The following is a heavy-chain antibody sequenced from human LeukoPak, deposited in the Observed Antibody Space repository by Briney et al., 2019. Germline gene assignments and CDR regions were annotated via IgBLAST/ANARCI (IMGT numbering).Heavy chain of an antibody. J-gene: IGHJ5*02. V-gene: IGHV4-61*02. CDR1: GGSISSDNYS. D-gene: IGHD3-22*01. CDR3: AREKIGYYDGSGRGWFDP. CDR2: VYTSGST. Sequence: SSETLSLTCTVSGGSISSDNYSWSWIRQPAGKGLEWIGRVYTSGSTNYNPSLKSRVTISVDTSKKQFSLKLSSVTAADTAVYYCAREKIGYYDGSGRGWFDPWGQGTLVTVSS.